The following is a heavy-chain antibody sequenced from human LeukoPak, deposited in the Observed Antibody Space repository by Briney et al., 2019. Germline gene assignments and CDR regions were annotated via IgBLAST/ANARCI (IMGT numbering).Heavy chain of an antibody. CDR1: GFTFSSYW. D-gene: IGHD4-23*01. CDR3: ARGRPHGNDY. V-gene: IGHV3-74*01. J-gene: IGHJ4*02. CDR2: IASDGSST. Sequence: GGSLRLSCAASGFTFSSYWMNWVRQAPGKGLVWVSRIASDGSSTTYADSVKGRSSISRDNAKNTLYPQMNSLRVEDTAVYYCARGRPHGNDYWGQGTLVTVSS.